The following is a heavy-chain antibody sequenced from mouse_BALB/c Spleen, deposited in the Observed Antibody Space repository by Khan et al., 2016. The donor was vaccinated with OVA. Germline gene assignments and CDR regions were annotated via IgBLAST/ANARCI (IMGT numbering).Heavy chain of an antibody. J-gene: IGHJ3*01. CDR1: GYMFTNYG. CDR2: INTYTGEP. V-gene: IGHV9-3-1*01. Sequence: QIQLVQSGPELKKPGETVKISCKASGYMFTNYGMDWVKQAPGKGLKWMGWINTYTGEPTYADDFKGRFAFSLETSANTAYLQINNLKNEDTATYFCERREYYRSFAYWGQGTLVTVSA. D-gene: IGHD2-14*01. CDR3: ERREYYRSFAY.